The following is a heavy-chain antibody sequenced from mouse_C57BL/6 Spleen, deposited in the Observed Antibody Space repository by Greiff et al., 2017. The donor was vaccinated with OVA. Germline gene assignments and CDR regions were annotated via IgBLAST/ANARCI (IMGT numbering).Heavy chain of an antibody. J-gene: IGHJ4*01. D-gene: IGHD2-3*01. V-gene: IGHV1-82*01. Sequence: QVQLQQSGPELVKPGASVKISCKASGYAFSSSWMNWVKQRPGKGLEWIGRIYPGDGDTNYNGKFKGKATLTADKSSSTAYMQLSSLTSEDSAVYFCARWLDGPYAMDYWGQGTSVTVSS. CDR3: ARWLDGPYAMDY. CDR2: IYPGDGDT. CDR1: GYAFSSSW.